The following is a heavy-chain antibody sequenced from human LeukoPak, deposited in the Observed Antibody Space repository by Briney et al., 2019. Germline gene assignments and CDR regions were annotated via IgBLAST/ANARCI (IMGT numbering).Heavy chain of an antibody. D-gene: IGHD3-3*01. Sequence: SETLSLTCTVSGGSISSYYWSWIRQPPGKGLEWIGYIYYSGSTNYNPSLKSRVTISVDTSKNQFSLKLSSVTAADTAVYYCARRGRYYDFWSGYYDYYYYMDVWGKGTTVTVSS. CDR3: ARRGRYYDFWSGYYDYYYYMDV. CDR1: GGSISSYY. V-gene: IGHV4-59*01. CDR2: IYYSGST. J-gene: IGHJ6*03.